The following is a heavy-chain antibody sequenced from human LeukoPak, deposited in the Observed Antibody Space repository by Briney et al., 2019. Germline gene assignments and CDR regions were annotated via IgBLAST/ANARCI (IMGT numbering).Heavy chain of an antibody. CDR3: ATGGISWYDGRDRYFDY. V-gene: IGHV4-31*03. J-gene: IGHJ4*02. CDR1: GGSVSSGGFF. Sequence: SETLSLTCTVSGGSVSSGGFFWSWIRQHPGKGLEWIGYIYYSGNTYYNPSLKSRVSISLDTSGNRFSLKVNSVTAADTAVYYCATGGISWYDGRDRYFDYWGQGTLATVAS. CDR2: IYYSGNT. D-gene: IGHD6-13*01.